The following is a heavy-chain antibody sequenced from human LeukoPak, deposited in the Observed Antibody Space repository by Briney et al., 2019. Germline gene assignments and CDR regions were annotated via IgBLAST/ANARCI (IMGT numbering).Heavy chain of an antibody. V-gene: IGHV1-18*01. CDR2: INAYNGKT. J-gene: IGHJ5*02. CDR1: GYTFTSYG. D-gene: IGHD5-12*01. Sequence: ASVKLSCKASGYTFTSYGISWVRQAPGQGLEWMGWINAYNGKTNYAQKLQGRVTMTTDTSTSTAYMELRSLRSDDTAVYYCARDFVERSGYAPNWFDPWGQGTLVTVSS. CDR3: ARDFVERSGYAPNWFDP.